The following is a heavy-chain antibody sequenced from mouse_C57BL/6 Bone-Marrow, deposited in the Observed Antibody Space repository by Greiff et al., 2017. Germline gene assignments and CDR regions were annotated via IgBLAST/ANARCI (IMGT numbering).Heavy chain of an antibody. CDR2: IDPSDSYT. V-gene: IGHV1-69*01. D-gene: IGHD1-1*01. Sequence: QVQLQQPGAELVMPGASVKLSCKASGYTFTSYWMHWVKQRPGQGLEWIGEIDPSDSYTNYNQKFKGKSTLTVDKSSSTAYMQLSSLTSEDSAVYYCARGYYGSSSYYYAMDYWGQGTSVIVSS. CDR3: ARGYYGSSSYYYAMDY. J-gene: IGHJ4*01. CDR1: GYTFTSYW.